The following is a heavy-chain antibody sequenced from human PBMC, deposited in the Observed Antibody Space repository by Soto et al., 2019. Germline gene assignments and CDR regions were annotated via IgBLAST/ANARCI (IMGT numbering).Heavy chain of an antibody. D-gene: IGHD3-3*01. CDR1: GFTFSDHY. V-gene: IGHV3-72*01. CDR3: ARRNDFWSGGDMYV. J-gene: IGHJ6*02. CDR2: SRNKVKSYST. Sequence: EVQVVESGGGLVQPGGSLRLAWAVSGFTFSDHYMDWVGQAPGQGLEWVARSRNKVKSYSTGYAASVKGRFTVSRHDSKSLLYLQMNSLTTEDTAVYYCARRNDFWSGGDMYVWGQGTTVTVSS.